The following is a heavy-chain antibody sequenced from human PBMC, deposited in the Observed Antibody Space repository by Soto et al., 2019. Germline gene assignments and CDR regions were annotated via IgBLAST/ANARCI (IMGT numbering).Heavy chain of an antibody. Sequence: SETLSLTCTVSGGSIISSSYYWGWIRQPPGKGLEWIGSIYYSGSTYYNPSLKSRVTISVDTSKNQFSLKLSSVTAADTAVYYCARRATAMVTPPFDYWGQGTLVTVSS. V-gene: IGHV4-39*01. J-gene: IGHJ4*02. CDR2: IYYSGST. D-gene: IGHD5-18*01. CDR1: GGSIISSSYY. CDR3: ARRATAMVTPPFDY.